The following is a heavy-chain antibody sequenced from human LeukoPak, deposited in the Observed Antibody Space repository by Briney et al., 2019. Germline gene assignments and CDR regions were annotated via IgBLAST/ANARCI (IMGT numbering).Heavy chain of an antibody. Sequence: GASVKVSCKASGYTFTSYDINWVRQATGQGLEWMGWMNPNSGNTGYAQKFQGRVTITRNTSISTAYMELSSLRSEDTAVYYCAILWYYYDSSGYCQAGYFQHWGQGTLVTVSS. V-gene: IGHV1-8*03. D-gene: IGHD3-22*01. CDR1: GYTFTSYD. CDR2: MNPNSGNT. J-gene: IGHJ1*01. CDR3: AILWYYYDSSGYCQAGYFQH.